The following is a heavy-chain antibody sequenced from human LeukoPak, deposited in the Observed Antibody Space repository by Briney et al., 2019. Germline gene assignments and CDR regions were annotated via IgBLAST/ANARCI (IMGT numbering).Heavy chain of an antibody. Sequence: SVKVSCKASGGTFSSYAISWVRQAPGQGLEWMGRIIPILGIANYAQKFQGRVTITADKSTSTAYMELSSLRSEDTAVYYCARDPQGYDFWSGYPKNNWFDPWGQGTLVTVSS. CDR1: GGTFSSYA. J-gene: IGHJ5*02. CDR3: ARDPQGYDFWSGYPKNNWFDP. D-gene: IGHD3-3*01. V-gene: IGHV1-69*04. CDR2: IIPILGIA.